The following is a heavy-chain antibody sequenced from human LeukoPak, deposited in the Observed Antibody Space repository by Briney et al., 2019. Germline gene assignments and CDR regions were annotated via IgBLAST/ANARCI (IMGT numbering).Heavy chain of an antibody. V-gene: IGHV3-48*04. CDR2: ISTSSGAI. CDR1: GFTFSSYT. J-gene: IGHJ4*02. CDR3: AGLGYCSSTSCPHLYYFDY. Sequence: GGSMRLSCAASGFTFSSYTMNWVRQAPGKGLEWISYISTSSGAITYADFVEGRFTISRDNAKNSLYLQMNSLRAEDTAVYYCAGLGYCSSTSCPHLYYFDYWGQGTLVTVSS. D-gene: IGHD2-2*01.